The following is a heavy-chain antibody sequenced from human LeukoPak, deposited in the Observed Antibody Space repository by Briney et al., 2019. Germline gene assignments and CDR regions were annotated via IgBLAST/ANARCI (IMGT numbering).Heavy chain of an antibody. V-gene: IGHV3-7*01. D-gene: IGHD3-22*01. CDR2: IKQDGSEK. CDR1: GFTFSSYW. Sequence: PGGSLRLSCAASGFTFSSYWMSWVRQAPGKGLEWVANIKQDGSEKYHVDSVKGRFTISRDNAKNSLYLQMNSLRAEDTAVYYCARDHHYYDSSGYLDYWGQGTLVTVSS. J-gene: IGHJ4*02. CDR3: ARDHHYYDSSGYLDY.